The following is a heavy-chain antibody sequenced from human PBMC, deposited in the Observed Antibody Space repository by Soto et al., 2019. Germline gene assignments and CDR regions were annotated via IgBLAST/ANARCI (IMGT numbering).Heavy chain of an antibody. CDR2: IHNSGTS. J-gene: IGHJ4*02. D-gene: IGHD6-6*01. CDR1: VVSIKSGDYH. Sequence: PSEPLPLPSTVSVVSIKSGDYHGSGTRRSPAKGLEWIGYIHNSGTSFYNPSLRGRVTVTLDTSRSQFSLTLASVTAADTAVYYCVREERIAAPQLDYWGQGIPVTVSS. CDR3: VREERIAAPQLDY. V-gene: IGHV4-30-4*01.